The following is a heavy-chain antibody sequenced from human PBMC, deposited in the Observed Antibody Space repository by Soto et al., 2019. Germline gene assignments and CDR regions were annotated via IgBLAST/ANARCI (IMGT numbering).Heavy chain of an antibody. D-gene: IGHD6-13*01. CDR2: ISSSSSYI. Sequence: GGSLRLSCAASGFSFRSYSMNWVRQAPGKGLEWVSSISSSSSYIYYADSVKGRFTISRDNAKNSLYLQMNSLRAEDTAVYYCARGGRAAWPFDYWGQGTLVTVSS. CDR1: GFSFRSYS. CDR3: ARGGRAAWPFDY. J-gene: IGHJ4*02. V-gene: IGHV3-21*01.